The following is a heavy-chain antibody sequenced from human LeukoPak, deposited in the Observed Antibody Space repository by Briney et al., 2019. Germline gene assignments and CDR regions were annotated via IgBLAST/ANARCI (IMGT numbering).Heavy chain of an antibody. V-gene: IGHV4-39*01. D-gene: IGHD1-26*01. Sequence: SETLSLTCSVSGGSLSSSSYYGSWVRQPPEKGLEWIGSIYYSGSTYYNPSLKSRVTISVDTSKNQFSLKLSSVTAADTAVYYCARHPKKNGIVGATIYDWGQGTLVTVSS. CDR1: GGSLSSSSYY. CDR3: ARHPKKNGIVGATIYD. J-gene: IGHJ4*02. CDR2: IYYSGST.